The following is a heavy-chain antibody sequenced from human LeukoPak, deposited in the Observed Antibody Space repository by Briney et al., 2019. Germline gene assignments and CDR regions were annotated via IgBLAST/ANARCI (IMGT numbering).Heavy chain of an antibody. J-gene: IGHJ5*02. V-gene: IGHV3-21*01. CDR3: ARDLDGYRSGNGA. D-gene: IGHD5-12*01. Sequence: GGSLRLSCAASGFTFSHYTMNWVRQAPGKGLEWVSSISSSSGYVYSADSMKGRFTISRDNAKNTLYLQMNSLRAEDTAVYYCARDLDGYRSGNGAWGQGTLVTVSS. CDR2: ISSSSGYV. CDR1: GFTFSHYT.